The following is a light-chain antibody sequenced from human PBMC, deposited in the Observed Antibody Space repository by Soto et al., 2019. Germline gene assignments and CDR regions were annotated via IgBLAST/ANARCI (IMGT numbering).Light chain of an antibody. CDR1: QSVSSY. Sequence: EIVLTQSPATLSLSPGERATLSCRASQSVSSYLAWYQQKPGQAPRLLIYDASNRATGIPARFSGSWSGTDCTLTISSLEPEHFAVYYCQQRSNWLTFGGGTKVEIK. CDR3: QQRSNWLT. V-gene: IGKV3-11*01. J-gene: IGKJ4*01. CDR2: DAS.